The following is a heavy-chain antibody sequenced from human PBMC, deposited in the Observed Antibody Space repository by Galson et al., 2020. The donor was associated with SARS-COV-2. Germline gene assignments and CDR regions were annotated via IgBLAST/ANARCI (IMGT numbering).Heavy chain of an antibody. CDR3: AKDGTLIQIDY. CDR2: ISYDGSKT. J-gene: IGHJ4*02. CDR1: GFTFSSYG. Sequence: GESLKISCAASGFTFSSYGMHWVRQAPGKGLEWVATISYDGSKTYYGDSVKGRFTISRDNSKNTLFLQLNSLRAEDTAVYYCAKDGTLIQIDYWGQGTLVTVSS. D-gene: IGHD6-13*01. V-gene: IGHV3-30*18.